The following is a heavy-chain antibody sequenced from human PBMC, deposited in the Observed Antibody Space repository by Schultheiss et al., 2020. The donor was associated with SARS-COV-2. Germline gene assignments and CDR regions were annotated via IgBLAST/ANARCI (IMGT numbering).Heavy chain of an antibody. J-gene: IGHJ4*02. D-gene: IGHD6-19*01. CDR3: ARETLVASGCPDY. Sequence: SVKVSCKASGYTFTSYDINWVRQAPGQGLEWMGGIIPIFGTANYAQKFQGRVTITADESTSTAYMELSSLRAGDTAVYYCARETLVASGCPDYWGQGTLVTVSS. V-gene: IGHV1-69*13. CDR2: IIPIFGTA. CDR1: GYTFTSYD.